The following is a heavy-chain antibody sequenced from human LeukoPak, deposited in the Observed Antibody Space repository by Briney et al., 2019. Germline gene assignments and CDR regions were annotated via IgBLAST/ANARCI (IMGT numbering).Heavy chain of an antibody. CDR3: ATEGSVNYYYDISGYYNH. Sequence: GGSLRLSCAASAASGFTFSSYAFHWVRQAPGKGLEWVAVISYDGNNKYYADSVRGRFTISRDNSKSTLFLQMNSLRVEDTAVYYCATEGSVNYYYDISGYYNHWGQGTLVTVSS. CDR2: ISYDGNNK. J-gene: IGHJ4*02. CDR1: GFTFSSYA. D-gene: IGHD3-22*01. V-gene: IGHV3-30-3*01.